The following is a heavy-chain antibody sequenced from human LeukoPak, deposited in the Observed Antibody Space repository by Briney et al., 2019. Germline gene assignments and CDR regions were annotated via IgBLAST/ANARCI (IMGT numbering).Heavy chain of an antibody. Sequence: GASVKVSCKASGYTFTDYYMHWVQQAPGKGLEWMGRVDPEDGKTIYAEKFQGRVTITADTSTDTAYMELSSLRSEDTAVYYCATAPPNWGSGYFDYWGQGTLVTVSS. CDR3: ATAPPNWGSGYFDY. CDR2: VDPEDGKT. CDR1: GYTFTDYY. D-gene: IGHD7-27*01. J-gene: IGHJ4*02. V-gene: IGHV1-69-2*01.